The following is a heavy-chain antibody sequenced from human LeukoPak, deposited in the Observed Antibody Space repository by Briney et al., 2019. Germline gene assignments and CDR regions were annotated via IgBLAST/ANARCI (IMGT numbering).Heavy chain of an antibody. J-gene: IGHJ4*02. CDR1: GDSIRTYY. Sequence: SETLSLTCTVSGDSIRTYYWSWIRQAPGRGLEWIGYRYITGSTNYNPSLKSRVTIAADTSGNQLSLKLNSVTAADTAIYYCARHYYDSSDYYYSSKNYFDSWGQGSLVTVSS. CDR2: RYITGST. CDR3: ARHYYDSSDYYYSSKNYFDS. V-gene: IGHV4-4*09. D-gene: IGHD3-22*01.